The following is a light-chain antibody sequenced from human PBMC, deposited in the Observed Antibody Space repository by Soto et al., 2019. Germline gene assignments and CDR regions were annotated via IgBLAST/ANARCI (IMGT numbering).Light chain of an antibody. V-gene: IGKV1-5*01. CDR3: QQYNNYPRT. CDR1: ESISGW. CDR2: DAS. Sequence: DIEMTQSPSTLSAPIGDGVTITCRASESISGWLAWYQQQPGKAPKLLIYDASNLESGVPSRFSGSGSGTEFTLAISSLQPDDFATYYCQQYNNYPRTFGQGTKVDIK. J-gene: IGKJ1*01.